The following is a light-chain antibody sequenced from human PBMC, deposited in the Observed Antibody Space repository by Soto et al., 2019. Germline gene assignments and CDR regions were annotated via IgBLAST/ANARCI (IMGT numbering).Light chain of an antibody. CDR1: SSNIASNT. Sequence: QSVLTQPPSASGTPGQRVTVSCSGSSSNIASNTVNWYQQLPGTAPKLLIYSNDQRPSGVPDRFSASKSGTSASLAISGLQSGDEADYYCASWDDSLNGHVFGTGTKVTVL. V-gene: IGLV1-44*01. CDR2: SND. J-gene: IGLJ1*01. CDR3: ASWDDSLNGHV.